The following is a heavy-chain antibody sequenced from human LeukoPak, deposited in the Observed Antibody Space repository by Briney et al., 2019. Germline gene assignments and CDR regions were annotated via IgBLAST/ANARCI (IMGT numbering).Heavy chain of an antibody. D-gene: IGHD3-9*01. CDR2: ISAYNGNT. CDR1: GYTFTSYG. V-gene: IGHV1-18*04. Sequence: ASVKVSCKASGYTFTSYGISRVRQAPGQGLEWMGWISAYNGNTNYAQKLQGRVTMTTDTSTSTAYMELRSLRSDDTAVYYCARVYDILTAYYTPDYWGQGTLVTVSP. CDR3: ARVYDILTAYYTPDY. J-gene: IGHJ4*02.